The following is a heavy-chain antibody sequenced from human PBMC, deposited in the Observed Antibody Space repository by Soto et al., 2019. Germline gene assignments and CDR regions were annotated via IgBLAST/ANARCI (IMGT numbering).Heavy chain of an antibody. CDR1: GFTFDTYG. V-gene: IGHV3-23*01. D-gene: IGHD1-26*01. CDR3: ARTSSGTYPRGSFDI. CDR2: ISGTGGGT. Sequence: GGSLRLSCAASGFTFDTYGMSWVRQAPGKGLEWVSAISGTGGGTYYADSVKGRFTISRDNSKNTKFVQMNSLRADDTGVYYCARTSSGTYPRGSFDIWGQGTMVTVSS. J-gene: IGHJ3*02.